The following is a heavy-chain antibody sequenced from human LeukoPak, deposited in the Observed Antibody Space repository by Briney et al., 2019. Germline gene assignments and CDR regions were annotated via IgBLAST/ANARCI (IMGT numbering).Heavy chain of an antibody. D-gene: IGHD6-19*01. CDR2: IYTSGST. V-gene: IGHV4-61*02. J-gene: IGHJ4*02. Sequence: SETLSLTCTVSGGSISSGSYYWSWIRQPAGKGLEWIGRIYTSGSTNYNPSLKSRVTMSVDTSKNQFSLKLSSVTAADTAVYYCARDGYSSGWYGSELPFDYWGQGTLVTVSS. CDR3: ARDGYSSGWYGSELPFDY. CDR1: GGSISSGSYY.